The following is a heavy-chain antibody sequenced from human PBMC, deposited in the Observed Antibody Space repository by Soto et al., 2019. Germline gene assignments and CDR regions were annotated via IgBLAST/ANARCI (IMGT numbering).Heavy chain of an antibody. CDR3: ARSPIVVVPAAKGGFDY. V-gene: IGHV4-31*03. Sequence: QVQLQESGPGLVKPSQTLSLTCTVSGGSISSGGYYWSWIRQHPGKGLEWIGYIYYSGSTYYNPSLKSRVTISVDTSKNQFSLKLSSVTAADTAVYYCARSPIVVVPAAKGGFDYWGQGTLVTVSS. J-gene: IGHJ4*02. CDR1: GGSISSGGYY. D-gene: IGHD2-2*01. CDR2: IYYSGST.